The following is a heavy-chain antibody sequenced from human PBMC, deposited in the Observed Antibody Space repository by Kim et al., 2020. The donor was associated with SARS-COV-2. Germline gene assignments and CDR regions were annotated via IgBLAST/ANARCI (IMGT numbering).Heavy chain of an antibody. D-gene: IGHD3-22*01. CDR1: GFTFSSYG. V-gene: IGHV3-30*18. CDR3: AKDASTYYYDSSGFDY. CDR2: ISYDGSNK. Sequence: GGSLRLSCAASGFTFSSYGMHWVRQAPGKGLEWVAVISYDGSNKYYADSVKGRFTISRDNFKNTLYLQMNSLRAEDTAVYYCAKDASTYYYDSSGFDYWGQGTLVTVSS. J-gene: IGHJ4*02.